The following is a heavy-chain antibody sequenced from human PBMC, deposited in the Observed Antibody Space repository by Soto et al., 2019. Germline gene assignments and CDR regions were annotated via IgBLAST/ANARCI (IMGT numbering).Heavy chain of an antibody. V-gene: IGHV3-23*01. CDR2: ISGSGGST. J-gene: IGHJ5*02. Sequence: GGSLRLSCAASGFTFSSYAMSWVRQAPAKGLEWVSAISGSGGSTYYADSVKGRFTISRDNSKNTLYLQVNSLRAEDTAVYYCAKATAAAGTSSWFDPWGQXTLVTVSS. D-gene: IGHD6-13*01. CDR3: AKATAAAGTSSWFDP. CDR1: GFTFSSYA.